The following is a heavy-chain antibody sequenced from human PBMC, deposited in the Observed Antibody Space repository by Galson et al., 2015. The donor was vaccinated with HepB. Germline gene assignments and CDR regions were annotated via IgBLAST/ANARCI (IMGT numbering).Heavy chain of an antibody. CDR1: GGTFSSYA. CDR3: ASSVAGIMEFDY. Sequence: SVKVSCKASGGTFSSYAISWVRQAPGQGLEWMGRIIPILGIANYAQKFQGRVTITADKSTSTAYMELSSLRSEDTAVYYCASSVAGIMEFDYWGQGTLVTVSS. V-gene: IGHV1-69*04. J-gene: IGHJ4*02. D-gene: IGHD6-19*01. CDR2: IIPILGIA.